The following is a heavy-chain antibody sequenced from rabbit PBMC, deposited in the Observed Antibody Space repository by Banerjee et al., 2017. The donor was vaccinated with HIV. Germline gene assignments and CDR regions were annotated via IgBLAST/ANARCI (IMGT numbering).Heavy chain of an antibody. CDR2: IYGGSGST. V-gene: IGHV1S40*01. CDR1: GFTISSSYW. Sequence: QSLEESGGDLVKPGASLTLTCKASGFTISSSYWISWVRQAPGKGLEWIGCIYGGSGSTYYASWAKGRFTISKTSSTTVTLQMTSLTAADTATCFCARRGPVIEYDSQFYFSLWGPGHPRHRL. J-gene: IGHJ4*01. CDR3: ARRGPVIEYDSQFYFSL. D-gene: IGHD3-1*01.